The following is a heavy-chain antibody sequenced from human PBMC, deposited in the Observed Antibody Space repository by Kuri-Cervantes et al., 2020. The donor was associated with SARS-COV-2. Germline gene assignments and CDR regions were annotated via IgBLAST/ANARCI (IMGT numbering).Heavy chain of an antibody. J-gene: IGHJ4*02. Sequence: ESLKISCTVSGYSISSGYYWGWIRQPPGKGLEWIGYIYYSGSTNYNPSLKSRVTISVDTSKNQFSLKLSSVTAADTAVYYCARGGGGYCSSTSRYSYWGQGTLVTVSS. CDR1: GYSISSGYY. D-gene: IGHD2-2*02. V-gene: IGHV4-61*05. CDR2: IYYSGST. CDR3: ARGGGGYCSSTSRYSY.